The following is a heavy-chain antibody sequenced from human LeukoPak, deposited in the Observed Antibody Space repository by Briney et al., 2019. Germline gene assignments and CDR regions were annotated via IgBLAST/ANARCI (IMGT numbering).Heavy chain of an antibody. V-gene: IGHV4-39*07. CDR2: IDYSGST. Sequence: SETLSLTCTVSGGSISSSSYDWGGLRQAPGKGRGWIGSIDYSGSTYYNPSLKSRVTISVDTSKNQFSLKLSSVTAADTAVYYCARDRPYCSGGSCYPNWFDPWGQGTLVTVSS. J-gene: IGHJ5*02. CDR1: GGSISSSSYD. D-gene: IGHD2-15*01. CDR3: ARDRPYCSGGSCYPNWFDP.